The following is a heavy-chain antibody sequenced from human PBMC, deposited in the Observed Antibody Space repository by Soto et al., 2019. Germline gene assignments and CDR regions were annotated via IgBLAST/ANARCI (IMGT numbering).Heavy chain of an antibody. D-gene: IGHD3-22*01. J-gene: IGHJ2*01. CDR1: GGSISGGGYY. CDR2: IYYSGNT. V-gene: IGHV4-31*03. Sequence: QVQLQEADPGLVKPAQTLSLSCTVSGGSISGGGYYWSWIRQHPGKGLEWIGYIYYSGNTYYNPSLKSRVTISVDTSKNQFSLKLNSVTAADTAVYYCARVSYNYDSSGYYSSWYFDLWGRGTLVIVSS. CDR3: ARVSYNYDSSGYYSSWYFDL.